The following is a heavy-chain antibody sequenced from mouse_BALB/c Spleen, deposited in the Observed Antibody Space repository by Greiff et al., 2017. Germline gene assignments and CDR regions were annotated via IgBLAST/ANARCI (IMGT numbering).Heavy chain of an antibody. V-gene: IGHV7-3*02. CDR3: ARVPHYYGSSYWYFDV. CDR2: IRNKANGYTT. J-gene: IGHJ1*01. D-gene: IGHD1-1*01. Sequence: EVQRVESGGGLVQPGGSLRLSCATSGFTFTDYYMSWVRQPPGKALEWLGFIRNKANGYTTEYSASVKGRFTISRDNSQSILYLQMNTLRAEDSATYYCARVPHYYGSSYWYFDVWGAGTTVTVSS. CDR1: GFTFTDYY.